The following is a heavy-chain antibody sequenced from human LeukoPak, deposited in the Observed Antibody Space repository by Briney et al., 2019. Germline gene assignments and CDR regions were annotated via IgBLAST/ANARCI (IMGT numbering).Heavy chain of an antibody. D-gene: IGHD3-22*01. CDR2: IYSSETT. V-gene: IGHV4-59*08. CDR1: GGSITGYH. Sequence: SETLSLTCTVSGGSITGYHWSWIRQPPGKGLEWIGYIYSSETTNYKPSLKSRVTISVDTSKNQFSLKLSSVTAADTAVYYCARLSDSDSSGYYWGFEYWGQGTLVTVSS. J-gene: IGHJ4*02. CDR3: ARLSDSDSSGYYWGFEY.